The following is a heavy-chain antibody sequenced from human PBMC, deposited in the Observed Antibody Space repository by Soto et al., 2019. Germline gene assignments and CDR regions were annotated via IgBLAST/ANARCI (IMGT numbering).Heavy chain of an antibody. D-gene: IGHD3-22*01. CDR2: IKSKTDGGTT. CDR1: GFTFSNAW. CDR3: TTLYDSSGYYQSY. J-gene: IGHJ4*02. Sequence: PGGSLRLSCAASGFTFSNAWMSWVRQAPGKGLEWVGRIKSKTDGGTTDYAAPVKGRFTISRDDSKNTLYLQMNSLKTEDTAVYYCTTLYDSSGYYQSYWGQGTLVTVSS. V-gene: IGHV3-15*01.